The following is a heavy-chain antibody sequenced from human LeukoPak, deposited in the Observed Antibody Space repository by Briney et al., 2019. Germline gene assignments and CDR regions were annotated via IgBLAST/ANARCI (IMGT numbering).Heavy chain of an antibody. CDR2: INRNGGST. CDR1: GFTSYDYG. CDR3: VRGFRGGPFDY. Sequence: PGGSLRLSCAASGFTSYDYGMSWVRQAPGKGLEWVSGINRNGGSTGYADSVKGRFTISRDNAKNSLYLQMNGLRAEDTALYYCVRGFRGGPFDYWGQGTLVTVSS. V-gene: IGHV3-20*04. D-gene: IGHD3-10*01. J-gene: IGHJ4*02.